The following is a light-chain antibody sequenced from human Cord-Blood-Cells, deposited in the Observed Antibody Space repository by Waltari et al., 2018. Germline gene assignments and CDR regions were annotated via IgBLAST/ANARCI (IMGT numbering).Light chain of an antibody. CDR1: SSDVGSYNL. Sequence: QSAMTQPASVSGSPGQSITISCTGTSSDVGSYNLVSWYQQQPGKAPKLMIYEGSKRPSGVSNRFSASKSGNTASLTISGLQAEDEADYYCCSYAGSSTWVFGGGTKLTVL. V-gene: IGLV2-23*01. CDR3: CSYAGSSTWV. CDR2: EGS. J-gene: IGLJ3*02.